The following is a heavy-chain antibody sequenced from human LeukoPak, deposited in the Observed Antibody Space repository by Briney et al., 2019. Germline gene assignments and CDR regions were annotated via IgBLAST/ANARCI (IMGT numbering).Heavy chain of an antibody. CDR2: IKEGGRGT. CDR3: AKEGRSLQTY. J-gene: IGHJ4*02. Sequence: GGSLRLSCAASGFNFGDYAMSWVRQAPGKGLEWVAHIKEGGRGTFYVDSVKGRFTISRDNAKNSLYLQMNSLRVEDTAVYYCAKEGRSLQTYWGQGTLVTVSS. CDR1: GFNFGDYA. V-gene: IGHV3-7*03. D-gene: IGHD5-24*01.